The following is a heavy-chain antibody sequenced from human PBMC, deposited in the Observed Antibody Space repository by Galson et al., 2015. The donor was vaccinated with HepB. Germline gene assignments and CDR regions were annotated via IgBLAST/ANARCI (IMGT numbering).Heavy chain of an antibody. J-gene: IGHJ3*02. CDR1: GFTFSSYA. CDR2: ISYDGSNK. Sequence: SLRLSCAASGFTFSSYAMHWVRQAPGKGLEWVAVISYDGSNKYYADSVRGRFTISRDNSKNTLYLQMNSLRAEDTAVYYCASVLTVTTVFAFDIWGQGTMVTVSS. D-gene: IGHD4-17*01. V-gene: IGHV3-30-3*01. CDR3: ASVLTVTTVFAFDI.